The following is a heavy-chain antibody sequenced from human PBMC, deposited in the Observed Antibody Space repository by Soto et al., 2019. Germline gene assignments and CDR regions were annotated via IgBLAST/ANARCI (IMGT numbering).Heavy chain of an antibody. CDR3: ARDADTSNHFSFFEP. CDR1: GFNFIRYG. CDR2: MSSDGSYT. D-gene: IGHD2-2*01. Sequence: PGGSLRLSCAASGFNFIRYGMHWVRQAPGKGLERIAGMSSDGSYTPYADSMKGRFTISRDNPKNTLFLQMHSLRAEDTAVYFCARDADTSNHFSFFEPWGQGTLVTVS. V-gene: IGHV3-33*05. J-gene: IGHJ5*02.